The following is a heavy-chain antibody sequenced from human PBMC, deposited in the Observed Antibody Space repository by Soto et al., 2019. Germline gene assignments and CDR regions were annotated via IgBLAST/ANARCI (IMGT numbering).Heavy chain of an antibody. CDR1: GGSISSYY. J-gene: IGHJ4*02. D-gene: IGHD6-19*01. CDR2: IDYSGSA. Sequence: SETLSLTCTVSGGSISSYYWSWIRQSPGKGLEWIGYIDYSGSANYNPSLKSRVTMSADTSKNQFSLRLSSVTAADTAVYYCARVAYTSGFNFCDYWGPGTLVTVSS. V-gene: IGHV4-59*01. CDR3: ARVAYTSGFNFCDY.